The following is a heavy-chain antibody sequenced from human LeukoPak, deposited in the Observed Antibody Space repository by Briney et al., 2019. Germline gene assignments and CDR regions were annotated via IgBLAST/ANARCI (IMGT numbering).Heavy chain of an antibody. D-gene: IGHD3-16*02. CDR2: INHSGST. V-gene: IGHV4-34*01. J-gene: IGHJ4*02. CDR3: ASITFGGVIDRGY. Sequence: SETLSLTCAVYGGSFSGYYWSWIRQPPGKGLEWIGEINHSGSTKYNPSLKSRVTISVDTSKNQFPLKLSSVTAADTAVYYCASITFGGVIDRGYWGQGTLVTVSS. CDR1: GGSFSGYY.